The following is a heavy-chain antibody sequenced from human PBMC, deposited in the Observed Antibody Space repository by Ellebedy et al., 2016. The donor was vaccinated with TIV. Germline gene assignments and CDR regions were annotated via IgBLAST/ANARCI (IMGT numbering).Heavy chain of an antibody. V-gene: IGHV3-48*01. CDR2: IGSRSGIF. Sequence: GESLKISCEASRFTFSTYNMNWVRQAPGKGLEWISYIGSRSGIFRYADSVKGRFTISRDNSKNTLFLQMSSLRAEDTAVYFCARRSTDFAFDSWGQGTLVTVSS. CDR1: RFTFSTYN. J-gene: IGHJ4*02. CDR3: ARRSTDFAFDS. D-gene: IGHD3/OR15-3a*01.